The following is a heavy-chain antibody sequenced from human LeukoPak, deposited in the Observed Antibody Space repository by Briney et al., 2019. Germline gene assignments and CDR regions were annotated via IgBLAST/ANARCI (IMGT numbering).Heavy chain of an antibody. D-gene: IGHD2-2*02. CDR2: ISGSGGST. CDR1: GFTFSTYA. Sequence: GGSLRLSCAASGFTFSTYAMTWVRQAPGKGLEWVSIISGSGGSTYYADSVKGRFTISRDKSKNTLYLQMNSLRAEDTAEYYCAKVGYCSSANCYNYFDYWGQGTLVTVSS. J-gene: IGHJ4*02. CDR3: AKVGYCSSANCYNYFDY. V-gene: IGHV3-23*01.